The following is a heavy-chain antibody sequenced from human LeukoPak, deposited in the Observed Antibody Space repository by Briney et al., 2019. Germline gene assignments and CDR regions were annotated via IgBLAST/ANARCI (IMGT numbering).Heavy chain of an antibody. CDR3: ARDRSSSSDWSGYIDYYAMDV. J-gene: IGHJ6*02. CDR2: IWYDGSNK. D-gene: IGHD3-3*01. Sequence: GRSLRLSCAASGFTFSSYGMHWVRQAPGKGLEWVAVIWYDGSNKFYADPVKGRFTISRDNSKNTLFLQMNSLRAEDTAVYYCARDRSSSSDWSGYIDYYAMDVWGQGTTVTVSS. CDR1: GFTFSSYG. V-gene: IGHV3-33*01.